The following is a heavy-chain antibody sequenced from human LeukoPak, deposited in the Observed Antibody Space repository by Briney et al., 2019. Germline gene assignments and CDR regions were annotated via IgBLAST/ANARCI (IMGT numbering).Heavy chain of an antibody. J-gene: IGHJ4*02. CDR3: ARRGYSYGRTPFDY. CDR1: GGSISSSSYY. V-gene: IGHV4-39*01. Sequence: NPLETLSLTCTVSGGSISSSSYYWGWIRQPPGKGLEWIGSIYYSGSTYYNPSLKSRVTISVDTSKNQFSLKLSSVTAADTAVYYCARRGYSYGRTPFDYWGQGTLVTVSS. D-gene: IGHD5-18*01. CDR2: IYYSGST.